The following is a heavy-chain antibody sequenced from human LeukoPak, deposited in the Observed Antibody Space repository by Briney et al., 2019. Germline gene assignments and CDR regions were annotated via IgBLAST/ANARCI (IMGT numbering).Heavy chain of an antibody. Sequence: PSETLSLTCTVSGYSISSGYYWGWIRQPPGKGLEWIGSIYYSGSTYYNPSLKSRVTISVDTSKNQFSLKLSSVTAADTAVYYCARHSTYYYGSGSYYNRGNWFDPWGQGTLVTVSS. CDR1: GYSISSGYY. V-gene: IGHV4-38-2*02. J-gene: IGHJ5*02. CDR3: ARHSTYYYGSGSYYNRGNWFDP. D-gene: IGHD3-10*01. CDR2: IYYSGST.